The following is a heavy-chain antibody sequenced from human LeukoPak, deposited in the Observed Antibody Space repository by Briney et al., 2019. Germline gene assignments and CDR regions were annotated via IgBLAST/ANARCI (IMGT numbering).Heavy chain of an antibody. D-gene: IGHD6-19*01. Sequence: SETLSITCTVSGGSISSSGYYWDWIRQPPGKGLEWIGNIYYSGTTYYNPSLKNRVTISVDTSKNQFSLRLSSVTAADTAIYYCARHYSSAWYGSDSWGQGTLVTVSS. CDR2: IYYSGTT. CDR3: ARHYSSAWYGSDS. J-gene: IGHJ4*02. V-gene: IGHV4-39*01. CDR1: GGSISSSGYY.